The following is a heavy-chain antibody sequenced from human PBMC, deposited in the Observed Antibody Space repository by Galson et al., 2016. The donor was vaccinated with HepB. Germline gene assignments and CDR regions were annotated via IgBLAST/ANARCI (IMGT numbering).Heavy chain of an antibody. V-gene: IGHV3-7*03. D-gene: IGHD3-3*01. CDR3: ARGSGFFIDY. J-gene: IGHJ4*02. CDR2: IKEDGSEK. CDR1: GFTLGGYW. Sequence: SLRLSCAASGFTLGGYWMNWVRQAPGKGLEWVAIIKEDGSEKYYVDSVRGRFTISRDNAKNSLSLQMNSLRAEDTAVYYWARGSGFFIDYWGQGTPVTVSS.